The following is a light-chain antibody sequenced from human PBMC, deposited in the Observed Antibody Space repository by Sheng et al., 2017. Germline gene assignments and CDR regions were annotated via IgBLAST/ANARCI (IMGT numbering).Light chain of an antibody. CDR1: QSVSSN. J-gene: IGKJ2*01. CDR2: GVS. CDR3: QQYNNWPYT. V-gene: IGKV3D-15*01. Sequence: EIVMTQSPATLSVSPGERATLSCRASQSVSSNLAWYQQKPGQAPRLLIYGVSTRATGIPARVSGSGSGTEFTLTISSLQSEDFALYYCQQYNNWPYTFGQGTKLEIK.